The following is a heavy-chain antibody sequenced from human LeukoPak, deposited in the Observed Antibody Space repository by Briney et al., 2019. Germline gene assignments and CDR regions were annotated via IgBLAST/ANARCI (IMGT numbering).Heavy chain of an antibody. V-gene: IGHV3-21*01. CDR3: AIRYCSSTSCYVGQH. CDR2: ISSSSSYI. D-gene: IGHD2-2*01. Sequence: GGSLRLSCAASGFTFSSYSMNWVRQAPGKGLEWVSSISSSSSYIYYADSVKGRFTISRDNAKNSLYLQMNSLRAEDTAVYYCAIRYCSSTSCYVGQHWGRAPWSPSPQ. J-gene: IGHJ1*01. CDR1: GFTFSSYS.